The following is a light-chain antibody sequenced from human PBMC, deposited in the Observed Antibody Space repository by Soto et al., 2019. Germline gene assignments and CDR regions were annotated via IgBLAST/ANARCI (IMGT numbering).Light chain of an antibody. CDR3: QQFNKYPLT. Sequence: AIQLTQSPSSLSASVGDRVTVTCRESQGIRSALAWYQQKPGRAPKLLLYDASNLEGGVTSRFSGRGSETDFALTISSLQPEDFATYYCQQFNKYPLTFGGGTKVEIK. CDR2: DAS. CDR1: QGIRSA. V-gene: IGKV1D-13*01. J-gene: IGKJ4*01.